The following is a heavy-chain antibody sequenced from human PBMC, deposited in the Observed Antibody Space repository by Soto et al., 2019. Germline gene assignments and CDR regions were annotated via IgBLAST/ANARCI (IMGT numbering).Heavy chain of an antibody. J-gene: IGHJ6*02. Sequence: PGGSLRLSCAASGFTFSSYAMSWVRQAPGKGLEWVSAISGSGGSTYYAGSVKGRFTISRDNSKNTLYLQMNSLRAEDTAVYYCAKDSGLGRGVVDYYYYYGMDVWGQGTTVTVSS. CDR3: AKDSGLGRGVVDYYYYYGMDV. D-gene: IGHD2-15*01. CDR1: GFTFSSYA. CDR2: ISGSGGST. V-gene: IGHV3-23*01.